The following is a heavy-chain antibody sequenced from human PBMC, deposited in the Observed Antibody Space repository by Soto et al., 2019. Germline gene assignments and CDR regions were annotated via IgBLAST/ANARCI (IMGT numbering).Heavy chain of an antibody. CDR3: ARDRGAKSGYDGPGDY. CDR2: IWYDGKNK. Sequence: QVQLVESGGGVVQPGRSLRLSCVASGFTFSSYGIHWVRQAPGKGLEWVAVIWYDGKNKYYVDSVKGRFTISRDNSKNTLYLQMNSLRAEDTAVYYCARDRGAKSGYDGPGDYWGRGTLVTVSS. D-gene: IGHD5-12*01. CDR1: GFTFSSYG. V-gene: IGHV3-33*01. J-gene: IGHJ4*02.